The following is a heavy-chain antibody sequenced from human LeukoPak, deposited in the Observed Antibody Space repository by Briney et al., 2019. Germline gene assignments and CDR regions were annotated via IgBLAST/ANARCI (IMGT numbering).Heavy chain of an antibody. V-gene: IGHV3-74*01. CDR2: INSDGSST. CDR1: GFTFSSYW. J-gene: IGHJ6*02. CDR3: ARGMDSSGWNYYYGMDV. D-gene: IGHD6-19*01. Sequence: GGSLRLSCAASGFTFSSYWMHWVRQAPGKGLVWVSRINSDGSSTSYADSVKGRFTISRDNAKNTLYLQMNSLRAEDTAVYYCARGMDSSGWNYYYGMDVGGQGTTVTVSS.